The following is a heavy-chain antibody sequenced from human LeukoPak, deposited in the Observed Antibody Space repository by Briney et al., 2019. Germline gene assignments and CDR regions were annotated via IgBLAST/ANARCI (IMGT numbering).Heavy chain of an antibody. CDR3: ARVEEAAAFNP. J-gene: IGHJ5*02. CDR2: ISRSSSYI. CDR1: GFTFSSYS. V-gene: IGHV3-21*01. D-gene: IGHD6-13*01. Sequence: GGSLRPSCAASGFTFSSYSMNWVRQAPGKGLEWVSSISRSSSYIYYSDSVKGRFAISRDNAKNSLYLQMNSLRAEDTAVYYCARVEEAAAFNPWGQGTLVTVSS.